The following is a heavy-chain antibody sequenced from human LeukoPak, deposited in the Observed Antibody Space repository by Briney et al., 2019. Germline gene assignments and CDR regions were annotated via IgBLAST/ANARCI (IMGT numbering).Heavy chain of an antibody. Sequence: GGSLRLSCAASGFTFSSHWMSWVRQAPGKGLEWVANIKQDGSEKYYVDSVKGRFTISRDNAKNSLYLQMNSLRAEDTAVYYCARVRYSGYVHYFDYWGQGTLVTVSS. CDR3: ARVRYSGYVHYFDY. D-gene: IGHD5-12*01. CDR2: IKQDGSEK. CDR1: GFTFSSHW. J-gene: IGHJ4*02. V-gene: IGHV3-7*01.